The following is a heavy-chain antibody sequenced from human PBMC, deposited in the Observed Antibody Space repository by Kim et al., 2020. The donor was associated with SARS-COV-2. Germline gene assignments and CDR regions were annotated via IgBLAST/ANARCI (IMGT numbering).Heavy chain of an antibody. CDR1: EFTFSSYS. V-gene: IGHV3-21*06. J-gene: IGHJ3*02. CDR3: ARSVPATIALDTFEI. D-gene: IGHD4-17*01. CDR2: ISGSSRYK. Sequence: GGSLRLSCVASEFTFSSYSMNWVRQAPGKGLEWVSSISGSSRYKYYADSVKGRFTISRENAKNSLYLQMNSLRAEDTAVYYCARSVPATIALDTFEIWGQGTMVTVSS.